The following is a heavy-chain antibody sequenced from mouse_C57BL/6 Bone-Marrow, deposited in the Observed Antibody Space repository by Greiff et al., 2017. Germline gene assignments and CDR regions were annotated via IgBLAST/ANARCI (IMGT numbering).Heavy chain of an antibody. CDR3: AREGTAQAAWFAY. CDR1: GFTFSSYA. D-gene: IGHD3-2*02. Sequence: EVKVEESGGGLVKPGGSLKLSCAASGFTFSSYAMSWVRQTPEQRLEWVATISAGGSYTYYPDNVKGRFTISRDNAKNNLYLQMSHLKSEDTAMYYGAREGTAQAAWFAYWGKGTLVTVSA. J-gene: IGHJ3*01. CDR2: ISAGGSYT. V-gene: IGHV5-4*01.